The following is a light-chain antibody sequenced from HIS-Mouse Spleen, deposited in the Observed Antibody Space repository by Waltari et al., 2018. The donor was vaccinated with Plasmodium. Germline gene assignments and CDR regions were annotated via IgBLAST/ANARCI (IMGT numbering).Light chain of an antibody. Sequence: DIQMTQSPSSLSASVGDSVTITCRASQSISSYLNWYQQKPGKAPKLLIYAASSLQSGVPSRFSGSGSGTDFTLTISSLQPEDFATYYCQQSYSTPPYTFGQGTKVEIK. J-gene: IGKJ1*01. CDR2: AAS. CDR3: QQSYSTPPYT. V-gene: IGKV1-39*01. CDR1: QSISSY.